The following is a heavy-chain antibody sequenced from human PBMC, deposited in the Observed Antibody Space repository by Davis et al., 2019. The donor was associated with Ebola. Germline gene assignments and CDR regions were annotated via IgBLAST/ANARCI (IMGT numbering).Heavy chain of an antibody. Sequence: AASVKVSCKASGYTFSSYDINWVRQATGQGLEWIGWMNPKSGNTGYGQKFQGRVTMTRDTSTSTVYMELSSLRSEDTAVYYCARDRVFDSGSPPAYWGQGTLVTVSS. CDR3: ARDRVFDSGSPPAY. CDR1: GYTFSSYD. J-gene: IGHJ4*02. V-gene: IGHV1-8*01. CDR2: MNPKSGNT. D-gene: IGHD3-10*01.